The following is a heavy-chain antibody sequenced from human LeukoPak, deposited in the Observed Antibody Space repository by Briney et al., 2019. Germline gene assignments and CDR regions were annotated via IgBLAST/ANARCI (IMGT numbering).Heavy chain of an antibody. J-gene: IGHJ4*02. Sequence: PGRSLRLSCAASGFTFSSYGMHWVRQAPGKGLEWVAVISYDGSNKYYADSVKGRFTISRDNSKNTLYLQMNSLRAEDTAVYYCAEGFWSSGFLDYGGQGTLVTVS. CDR1: GFTFSSYG. V-gene: IGHV3-30*18. D-gene: IGHD6-19*01. CDR3: AEGFWSSGFLDY. CDR2: ISYDGSNK.